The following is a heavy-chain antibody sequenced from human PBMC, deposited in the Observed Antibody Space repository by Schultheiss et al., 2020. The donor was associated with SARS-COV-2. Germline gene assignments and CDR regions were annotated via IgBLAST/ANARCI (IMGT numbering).Heavy chain of an antibody. J-gene: IGHJ6*02. Sequence: ASVKVSCKASGYTFTSYGISWVRQAPGQGLEWMGWISAYNGNTNYAQKLQGRVTMTTDTSTSTAYMELRSLRSDDTAVYYCARGYCSSTSWYSYADGMDVWGQGTTVTVSS. CDR2: ISAYNGNT. CDR3: ARGYCSSTSWYSYADGMDV. CDR1: GYTFTSYG. V-gene: IGHV1-18*01. D-gene: IGHD2-2*01.